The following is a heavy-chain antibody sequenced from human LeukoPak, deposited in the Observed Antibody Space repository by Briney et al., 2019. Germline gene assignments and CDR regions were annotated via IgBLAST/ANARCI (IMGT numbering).Heavy chain of an antibody. V-gene: IGHV3-66*01. J-gene: IGHJ4*02. D-gene: IGHD5-12*01. CDR3: ASSSIPGIVAGHDY. CDR1: GFTVSRYY. CDR2: VYSDGNT. Sequence: GGSLRLSCAASGFTVSRYYMSWVRQAPGKGLEWVSVVYSDGNTYHADSVKGRFSVSRDSSKDTLYLQMNSPRAEDTAMYYCASSSIPGIVAGHDYWGQGTLVTVSS.